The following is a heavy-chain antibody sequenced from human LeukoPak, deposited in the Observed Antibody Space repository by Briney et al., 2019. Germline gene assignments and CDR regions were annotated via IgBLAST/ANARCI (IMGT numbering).Heavy chain of an antibody. D-gene: IGHD3-10*01. CDR2: IRSKANSYAT. CDR1: GFTFSGSA. V-gene: IGHV3-73*01. J-gene: IGHJ4*02. Sequence: GGSLRLSCAASGFTFSGSAMHWVRQASGEGLEWVGRIRSKANSYATAYAASVKGRFTISRDDSKNTAYLQMNSLKTEDTAVYYCTRSGGSGEGDYWGQGTLVTVSS. CDR3: TRSGGSGEGDY.